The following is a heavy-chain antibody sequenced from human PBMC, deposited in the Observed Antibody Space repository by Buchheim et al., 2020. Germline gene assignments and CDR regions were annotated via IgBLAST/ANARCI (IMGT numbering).Heavy chain of an antibody. Sequence: VQLVESGGALVQPGQSLRLSCEAPGIAFRGYSMNWVRQAPGRGLEWLSHITSDSATSYYADSVKGRFTVSRDNAKNSVFLEMNSLRDEDTGVYFCARSFSYWSGNWFDTWGQGT. CDR2: ITSDSATS. V-gene: IGHV3-48*02. CDR3: ARSFSYWSGNWFDT. D-gene: IGHD1-26*01. CDR1: GIAFRGYS. J-gene: IGHJ5*02.